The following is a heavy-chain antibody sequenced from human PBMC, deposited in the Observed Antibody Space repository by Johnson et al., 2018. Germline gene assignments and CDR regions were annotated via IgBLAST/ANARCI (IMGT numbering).Heavy chain of an antibody. CDR1: GFTFSSYA. D-gene: IGHD6-13*01. V-gene: IGHV3-30*18. CDR2: ISSDGSNE. J-gene: IGHJ6*03. Sequence: QVQLVQSGGGVVQPGRSLRLSCAASGFTFSSYAMHWVRQAPGKGLEWVAVISSDGSNEEYADSVKGRFTVSRDSSKNTLDLQMNSLRVEDTAVYFCAKPSVRAAASRGWHHYYYMDVWGKGTTVTVSS. CDR3: AKPSVRAAASRGWHHYYYMDV.